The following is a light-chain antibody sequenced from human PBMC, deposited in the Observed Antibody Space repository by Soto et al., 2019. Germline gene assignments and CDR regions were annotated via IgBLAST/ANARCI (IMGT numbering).Light chain of an antibody. V-gene: IGLV2-23*01. CDR1: SSDVGSYNL. Sequence: QSVLTQPASVSGSPGQSITISCTGTSSDVGSYNLVSWYQQHPGKAPKLMIYEGSKRPSGVSNRFSGSKSGNTASLTISGLQAEDEAHYYCCSYAGSSTDVFGTGTKVTVL. CDR2: EGS. J-gene: IGLJ1*01. CDR3: CSYAGSSTDV.